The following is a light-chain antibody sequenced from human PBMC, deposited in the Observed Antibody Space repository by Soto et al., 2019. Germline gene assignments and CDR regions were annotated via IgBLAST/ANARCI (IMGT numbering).Light chain of an antibody. CDR2: GTS. Sequence: EIVLTQSPGTLSLSPGERATLSWRASQSVTGSYLAWYQQKPGQAPRLLIYGTSSRATGIPDRFSGSGSGTDFTLTISSLQPDDFATYYCQHYNSYSEAFGQGTKVDIK. CDR3: QHYNSYSEA. J-gene: IGKJ1*01. CDR1: QSVTGSY. V-gene: IGKV3-20*01.